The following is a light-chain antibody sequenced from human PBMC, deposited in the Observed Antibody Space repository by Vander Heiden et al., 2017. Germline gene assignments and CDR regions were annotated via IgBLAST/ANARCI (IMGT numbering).Light chain of an antibody. J-gene: IGKJ4*01. CDR1: QSISSY. CDR3: QQSYSTLALT. Sequence: DIPMTQSPSSLSASVGDRVTITCRAGQSISSYLNWYQQKPGKAPKLLIYAASSLQSGVPSRFSGSGSGTDFTLTISSLQPEDFATYYCQQSYSTLALTFGGGTKVEIK. V-gene: IGKV1-39*01. CDR2: AAS.